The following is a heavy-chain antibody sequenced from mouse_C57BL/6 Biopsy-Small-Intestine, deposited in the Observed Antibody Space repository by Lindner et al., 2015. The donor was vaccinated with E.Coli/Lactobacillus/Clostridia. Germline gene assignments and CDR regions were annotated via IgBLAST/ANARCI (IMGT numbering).Heavy chain of an antibody. CDR2: IYPGSSNS. D-gene: IGHD1-1*02. CDR3: ARRGYGGGLDY. J-gene: IGHJ2*01. CDR1: GYTFTDYY. V-gene: IGHV1-84*01. Sequence: VQLQESGPELVKPGTSVQISCKASGYTFTDYYINWVKQRPGQGLEWIGWIYPGSSNSQYNEKFKGKATLTSDKSSSTAYMELSSLTSEDSAVYYCARRGYGGGLDYWGQGTALTVSS.